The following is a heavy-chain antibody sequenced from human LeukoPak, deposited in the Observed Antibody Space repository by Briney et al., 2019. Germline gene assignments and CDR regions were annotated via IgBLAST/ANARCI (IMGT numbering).Heavy chain of an antibody. CDR2: ISGSGGST. Sequence: PGGSLRLSCAASGFTFNTYWFHWVRQAPGKGLEWVSAISGSGGSTYYADSVKGRFTISRDNSKNTLYLQMNSLRAEDTAVYYCAKDYEGYCSSTSCYIFDYWGQGTLVTVSS. D-gene: IGHD2-2*02. V-gene: IGHV3-23*01. J-gene: IGHJ4*02. CDR1: GFTFNTYW. CDR3: AKDYEGYCSSTSCYIFDY.